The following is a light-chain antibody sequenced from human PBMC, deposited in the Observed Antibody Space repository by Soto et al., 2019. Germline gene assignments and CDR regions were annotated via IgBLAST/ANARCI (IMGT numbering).Light chain of an antibody. Sequence: EIVMTQSPFTLSVSPGERATLSCRASQSLTTRYLAWYQHIPXQAPRLLIYGASSRATGTPDRFSGSGSGTDLTLTISGLESEAFAVYYCQQYASSPETFGQGPKVDIK. CDR3: QQYASSPET. J-gene: IGKJ1*01. CDR1: QSLTTRY. V-gene: IGKV3-20*01. CDR2: GAS.